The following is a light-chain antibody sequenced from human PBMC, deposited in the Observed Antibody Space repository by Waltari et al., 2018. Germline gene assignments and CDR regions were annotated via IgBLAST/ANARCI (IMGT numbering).Light chain of an antibody. CDR1: SSDVGKYNL. Sequence: QSALTQPASVSGSPGQSIPISCPGTSSDVGKYNLVSWYQQHPGEVPKLMIYEVTKRPSGVSDRFSGSKSGNTASLTISGLQAEDEADYFCCSFAGRGFSVIFGGGTKLTVL. CDR3: CSFAGRGFSVI. CDR2: EVT. V-gene: IGLV2-23*02. J-gene: IGLJ2*01.